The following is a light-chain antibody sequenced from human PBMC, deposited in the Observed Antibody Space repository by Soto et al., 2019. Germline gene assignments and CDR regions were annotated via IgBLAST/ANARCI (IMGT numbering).Light chain of an antibody. CDR2: KNN. V-gene: IGLV1-47*01. J-gene: IGLJ3*02. CDR1: SSNIGYNH. Sequence: QSVLTQPPSASGTPGQRVTISCSGSSSNIGYNHVYWYQQLPGMAPKLLIYKNNERPSGVPDRFSGSKSDTSASLVISGLRSEDEAYYYCAAWDNIRSGVFGGGTQLTVL. CDR3: AAWDNIRSGV.